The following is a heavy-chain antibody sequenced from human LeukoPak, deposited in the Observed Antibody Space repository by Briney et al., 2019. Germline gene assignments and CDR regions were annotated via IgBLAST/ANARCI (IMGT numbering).Heavy chain of an antibody. CDR1: GFTFSTYS. J-gene: IGHJ4*02. CDR3: ARHVVAVGFDY. Sequence: PGGSLRLSCAASGFTFSTYSMNWVRQAPGKGLEWVSSISSSSSYIYYADSVKGRFTISRDNAKNSLCLQMNSLRAEDTAVYYCARHVVAVGFDYWGQGTLVTVSS. V-gene: IGHV3-21*01. D-gene: IGHD3-22*01. CDR2: ISSSSSYI.